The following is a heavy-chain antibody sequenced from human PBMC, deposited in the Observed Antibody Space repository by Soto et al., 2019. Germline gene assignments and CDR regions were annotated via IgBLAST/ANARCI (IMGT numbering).Heavy chain of an antibody. J-gene: IGHJ5*02. Sequence: SETLSLTSAVSGYSISSGHYWAWIRQTPGKGLEWIASIYHSGSTYYNPSLKSRVTISVDTSKNQFSLKLTSVTAADTAVYYCARGAATVTPGWFDPWGQGIMVTVSS. CDR3: ARGAATVTPGWFDP. CDR2: IYHSGST. CDR1: GYSISSGHY. D-gene: IGHD4-17*01. V-gene: IGHV4-38-2*01.